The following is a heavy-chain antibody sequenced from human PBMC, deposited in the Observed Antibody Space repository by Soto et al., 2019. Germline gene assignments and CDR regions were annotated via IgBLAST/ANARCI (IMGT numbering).Heavy chain of an antibody. CDR2: IYYSGST. V-gene: IGHV4-30-4*01. CDR3: ARGGDYYDSSGYSSVSEFDY. J-gene: IGHJ4*02. Sequence: SETLSLTCTVSGGSISSGDYYWSWIRQPPGKGLEWIGYIYYSGSTYYNPSLKSRVTISVDTSKNQFSLKLSSVTAADTAMYYCARGGDYYDSSGYSSVSEFDYWGQGTLVTVSS. D-gene: IGHD3-22*01. CDR1: GGSISSGDYY.